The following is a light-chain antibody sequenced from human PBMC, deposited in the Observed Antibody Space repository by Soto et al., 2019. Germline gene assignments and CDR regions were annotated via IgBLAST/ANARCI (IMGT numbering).Light chain of an antibody. J-gene: IGKJ5*01. V-gene: IGKV3-15*01. CDR3: QQYNNWPIT. CDR2: GAS. Sequence: EKVMTQSPATLSVSPGERVTLSCRASQSVSSNLVWYQQKPGQAPRLLIYGASTRATGIPARFSGSGSGTAFTLTISSLQSEDFAVYYCQQYNNWPITFGQGTRLE. CDR1: QSVSSN.